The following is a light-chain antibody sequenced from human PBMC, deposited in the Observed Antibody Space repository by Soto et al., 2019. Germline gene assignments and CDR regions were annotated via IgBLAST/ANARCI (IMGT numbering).Light chain of an antibody. Sequence: EIVMTQSPATLSVSPGERATISCRASQSVSIKLAWYQQQPGQAPRLLIYAASTRATGIPARFSGSGSGTELTLTISSLQSEDFAIYYCQQYNIWRTFGQGTDVEIK. V-gene: IGKV3D-15*01. CDR1: QSVSIK. CDR2: AAS. J-gene: IGKJ1*01. CDR3: QQYNIWRT.